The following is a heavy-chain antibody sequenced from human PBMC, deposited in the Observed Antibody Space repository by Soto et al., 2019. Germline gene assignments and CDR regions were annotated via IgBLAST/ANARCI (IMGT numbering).Heavy chain of an antibody. Sequence: ASXKVSCKVSGYTLTELSMHWVRQAPGKGLEWMGGFDPEDGETTYAQKLQGRVTMTEDTSTDTDYMELSSLRSEDTAVYYCAKVSMTLGPNAYWGQGTLVTVSS. CDR3: AKVSMTLGPNAY. V-gene: IGHV1-24*01. J-gene: IGHJ4*02. CDR2: FDPEDGET. CDR1: GYTLTELS.